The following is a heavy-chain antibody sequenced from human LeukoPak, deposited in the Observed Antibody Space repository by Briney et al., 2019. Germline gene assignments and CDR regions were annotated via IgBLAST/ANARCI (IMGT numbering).Heavy chain of an antibody. CDR2: IRYDGSNK. V-gene: IGHV3-30*02. D-gene: IGHD2-2*01. CDR1: GFTFSSYG. CDR3: AKDLRAYQLLPHDAFDI. Sequence: GGSLRLSCAASGFTFSSYGMHWVRQAPGKGLEWVAFIRYDGSNKYYADSVKGRFTISRDNSKNTLYLQMNSLRAEDTAVYYCAKDLRAYQLLPHDAFDIWGQGTMVTVSS. J-gene: IGHJ3*02.